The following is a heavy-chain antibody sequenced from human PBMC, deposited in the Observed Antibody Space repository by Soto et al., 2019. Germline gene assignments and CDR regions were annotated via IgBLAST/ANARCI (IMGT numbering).Heavy chain of an antibody. CDR2: INAGNGNT. V-gene: IGHV1-3*01. CDR1: GYTFTSYA. Sequence: ASVKVSCKASGYTFTSYAMHWVRQAPGQRLEWMGWINAGNGNTKYSQKFQGRVTITRDTSASTAYMELSSVTAADTAVYYCARGSRNPRRGVYIAAAGLDYWGQGTLVTVSS. D-gene: IGHD6-13*01. J-gene: IGHJ4*02. CDR3: ARGSRNPRRGVYIAAAGLDY.